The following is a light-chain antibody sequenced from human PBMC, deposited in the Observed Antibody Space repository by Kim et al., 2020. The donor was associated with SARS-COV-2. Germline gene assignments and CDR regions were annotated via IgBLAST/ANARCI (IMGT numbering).Light chain of an antibody. CDR3: QQYYSYPWT. Sequence: STGDRVTITCRESQDIGSYLAWYQQKPGKAPKLLIYAASTLQSGVPSRFSGTGSGTDFTLTISCLQSEDFATYYCQQYYSYPWTFGQGTKVDIK. CDR1: QDIGSY. CDR2: AAS. V-gene: IGKV1-8*01. J-gene: IGKJ1*01.